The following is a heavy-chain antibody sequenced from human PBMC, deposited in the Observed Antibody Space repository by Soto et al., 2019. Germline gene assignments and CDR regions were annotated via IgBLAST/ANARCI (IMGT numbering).Heavy chain of an antibody. D-gene: IGHD2-2*01. V-gene: IGHV4-59*01. CDR1: GASISGYY. CDR2: VYHSGST. Sequence: SETLSLTCTVSGASISGYYWSWIRQPPGKGLEWIGYVYHSGSTNSNASLKSRVTISVDTSKNQLSLKLSSVTAADTAIYYCARGHLGYCSSLTCHPGDDYYYYMDVWGKGTTVTVSS. CDR3: ARGHLGYCSSLTCHPGDDYYYYMDV. J-gene: IGHJ6*03.